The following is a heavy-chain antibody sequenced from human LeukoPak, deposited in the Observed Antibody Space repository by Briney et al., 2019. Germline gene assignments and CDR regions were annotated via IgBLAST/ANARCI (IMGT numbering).Heavy chain of an antibody. V-gene: IGHV1-2*02. CDR2: INPNSGGT. D-gene: IGHD2-2*01. J-gene: IGHJ6*03. CDR3: ARDRSQVPAAAPYYYYYYYMDV. Sequence: ASVKVSCKASGYTFTGYYMHWVRQAPGQGLEWMGWINPNSGGTNYAQKFQGRVTMTRDTSISTAYMELSRLRSDDTAVYYCARDRSQVPAAAPYYYYYYYMDVWGKGTTVTISS. CDR1: GYTFTGYY.